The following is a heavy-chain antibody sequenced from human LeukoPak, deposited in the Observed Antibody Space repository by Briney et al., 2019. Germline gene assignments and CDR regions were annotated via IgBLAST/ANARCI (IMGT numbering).Heavy chain of an antibody. CDR1: GGSISSGSYY. Sequence: SETLSLTCTVSGGSISSGSYYWSWIRQPAGKGLEWIGRIYTSGSTNYNPSLKSRVTISVDTSKNQFSLKLSSVTAADTAWYYCARDVDNAMAPAFDIWGQGTMVTVSS. D-gene: IGHD5-18*01. CDR3: ARDVDNAMAPAFDI. J-gene: IGHJ3*02. CDR2: IYTSGST. V-gene: IGHV4-61*02.